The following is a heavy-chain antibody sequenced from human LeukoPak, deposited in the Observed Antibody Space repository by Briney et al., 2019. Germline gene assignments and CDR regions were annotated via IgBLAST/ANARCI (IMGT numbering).Heavy chain of an antibody. CDR1: GFTFSSYA. CDR3: ARDEDIVATIGGYFDY. V-gene: IGHV3-30*04. Sequence: GRSLRLPCAASGFTFSSYAMHWVRQAPGKGLEWVAVISYDGSNKYYADSVKGRFTISRDNSKNTLYLQMNSLRAEDTAVYYCARDEDIVATIGGYFDYWGQGTLVTVSS. J-gene: IGHJ4*02. CDR2: ISYDGSNK. D-gene: IGHD5-12*01.